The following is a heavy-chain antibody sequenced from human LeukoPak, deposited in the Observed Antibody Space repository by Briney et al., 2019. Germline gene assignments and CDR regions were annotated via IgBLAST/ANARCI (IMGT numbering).Heavy chain of an antibody. J-gene: IGHJ4*02. D-gene: IGHD3-22*01. Sequence: SETLSLTCAVYGGSFSGYYWSWIRQPPGRGLEWIGEINHSGSTNYNPSLKSRVTISVDTSKNQFSLKLSSVTAADTAVYYCARGGRGYYQTLDYWGQGTLVTVSS. V-gene: IGHV4-34*01. CDR2: INHSGST. CDR3: ARGGRGYYQTLDY. CDR1: GGSFSGYY.